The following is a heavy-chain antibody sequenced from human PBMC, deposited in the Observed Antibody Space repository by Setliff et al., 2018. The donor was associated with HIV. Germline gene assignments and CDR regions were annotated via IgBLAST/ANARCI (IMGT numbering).Heavy chain of an antibody. V-gene: IGHV1-8*02. D-gene: IGHD2-2*01. CDR3: ARAGGYCGSTSCPYYFDY. J-gene: IGHJ4*02. Sequence: ASVKVSCKASGYTFTDFGLSWVRQAPGQGLEWMGWMNPNIGKTAYAQKFQGRVTMTRNTSISTAYMELSSLRSEDTAVYYCARAGGYCGSTSCPYYFDYWGQGTLVTVSS. CDR1: GYTFTDFG. CDR2: MNPNIGKT.